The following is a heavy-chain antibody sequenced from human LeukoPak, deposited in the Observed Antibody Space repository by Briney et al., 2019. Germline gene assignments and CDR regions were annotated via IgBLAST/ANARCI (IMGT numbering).Heavy chain of an antibody. J-gene: IGHJ6*03. D-gene: IGHD2-15*01. CDR3: ARAGRRIEGYYYYYYYMDV. V-gene: IGHV3-7*04. CDR1: GFTFSSYW. CDR2: IKQDGSEK. Sequence: GSLRLSCAASGFTFSSYWMSWVRQAPGKGLEWVANIKQDGSEKYYMDSVKGRFTISRDNAKNSLYLQMNSLRAEDTAVYYCARAGRRIEGYYYYYYYMDVWGKGTTVTVSS.